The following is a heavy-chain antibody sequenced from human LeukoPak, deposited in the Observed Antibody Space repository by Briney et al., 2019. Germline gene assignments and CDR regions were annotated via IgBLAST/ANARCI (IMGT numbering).Heavy chain of an antibody. D-gene: IGHD3-10*02. Sequence: PGGSLRLSCAASGYRFSPYWMSWVRQTPGKGLEWVASISDGGRAAYYGDSVMGRFTISRDDARNSLFLQMNGLRADDTAVYYCTRENYVPDSWGQGTLVTVSS. CDR2: ISDGGRAA. J-gene: IGHJ5*02. CDR3: TRENYVPDS. CDR1: GYRFSPYW. V-gene: IGHV3-7*03.